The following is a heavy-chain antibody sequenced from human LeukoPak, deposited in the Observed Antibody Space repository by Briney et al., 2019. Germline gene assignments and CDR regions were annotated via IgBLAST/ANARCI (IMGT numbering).Heavy chain of an antibody. Sequence: GGSLRLSSAASGFTFSSYAMSWVRQAPGKGLEWVSAISGSGGSTYYADSVKGRFTISRDNSKNTLYLQMNSLRAEDTAVYYCAKDPSVTHQTIFDYWGQGTLVTVSS. D-gene: IGHD1/OR15-1a*01. J-gene: IGHJ4*02. CDR1: GFTFSSYA. V-gene: IGHV3-23*01. CDR2: ISGSGGST. CDR3: AKDPSVTHQTIFDY.